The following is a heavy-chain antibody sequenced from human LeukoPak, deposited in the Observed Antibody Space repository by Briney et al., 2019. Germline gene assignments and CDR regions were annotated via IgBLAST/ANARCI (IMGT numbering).Heavy chain of an antibody. CDR1: GGTFSSYA. D-gene: IGHD6-6*01. V-gene: IGHV1-69*05. J-gene: IGHJ4*02. Sequence: SVKVSCKASGGTFSSYAISWVGQAAGQGLEWMGGIIPIFGTANYAQKFQGRVTITTDESTSTAYMELSSLRSEDTAVYYCAREGSSSSFNFDYWGQGTLVTVSS. CDR2: IIPIFGTA. CDR3: AREGSSSSFNFDY.